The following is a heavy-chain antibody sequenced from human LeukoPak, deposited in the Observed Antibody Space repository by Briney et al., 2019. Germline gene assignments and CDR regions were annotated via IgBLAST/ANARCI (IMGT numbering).Heavy chain of an antibody. CDR1: GFTFSSYS. Sequence: GGSLRLSCAASGFTFSSYSMNWVRQAPGKGLEWVSSISSSSSYIYYADSVKGRFTISRDKAKNSLYLQMNSLRAEDTAVYYCARAGSSHWLVDLFGFWGQGTLVTVAS. D-gene: IGHD6-19*01. CDR3: ARAGSSHWLVDLFGF. V-gene: IGHV3-21*01. J-gene: IGHJ4*02. CDR2: ISSSSSYI.